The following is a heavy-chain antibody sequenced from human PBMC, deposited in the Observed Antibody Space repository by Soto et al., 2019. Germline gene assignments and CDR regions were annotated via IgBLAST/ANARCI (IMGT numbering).Heavy chain of an antibody. CDR3: AKGLGYCTNGVCSDY. Sequence: GGSLRLSCAASGFTFDDYAMHWVRQAPGKGLEWVSGISWNSGSIGYADSVKGRFTISRDNAKNSLYLQMNSLRAEDTALYYCAKGLGYCTNGVCSDYWGQGTLVTVSS. J-gene: IGHJ4*02. CDR2: ISWNSGSI. V-gene: IGHV3-9*01. D-gene: IGHD2-8*01. CDR1: GFTFDDYA.